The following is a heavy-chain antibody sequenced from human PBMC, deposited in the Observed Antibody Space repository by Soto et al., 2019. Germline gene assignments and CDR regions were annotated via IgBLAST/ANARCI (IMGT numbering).Heavy chain of an antibody. CDR1: GFTFSSYA. V-gene: IGHV3-23*01. CDR3: VLWPPYYFDY. Sequence: GGSLRLSCAASGFTFSSYAMNWVRQAPGKGLEWVSVISGSGSSTYYADSVKGRFTISRDNSKNTLYLQMNSLRAEDTAVYYCVLWPPYYFDYWGQGTLVTVSS. CDR2: ISGSGSST. J-gene: IGHJ4*02. D-gene: IGHD3-10*01.